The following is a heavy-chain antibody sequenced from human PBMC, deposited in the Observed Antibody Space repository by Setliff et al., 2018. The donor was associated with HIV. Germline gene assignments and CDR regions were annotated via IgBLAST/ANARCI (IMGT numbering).Heavy chain of an antibody. V-gene: IGHV4-34*01. J-gene: IGHJ4*02. CDR1: GGSLSGFY. CDR3: ARGRKKTLAVSGTRYFDF. CDR2: VTHSGSP. Sequence: SETLSLTCAVYGGSLSGFYWTFIRQSPGKGLEWIGEVTHSGSPTYDPSLKSRITISVDTSKNQFSLKLTSVTAADMGVYYCARGRKKTLAVSGTRYFDFWGQGTLVTVSS. D-gene: IGHD6-19*01.